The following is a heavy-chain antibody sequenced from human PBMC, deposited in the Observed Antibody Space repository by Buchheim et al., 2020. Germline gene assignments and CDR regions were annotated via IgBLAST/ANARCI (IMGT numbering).Heavy chain of an antibody. CDR3: ARDRVTIFGVGSPDY. D-gene: IGHD3-3*01. CDR1: GFTFSSYA. CDR2: ISYDGSNK. J-gene: IGHJ4*02. Sequence: QVQLVESGGGVVQPGRSLRLSCAASGFTFSSYAMHWVRQAPGKGLEWVAVISYDGSNKYYADSVKGRFTISRDKSKKTLYLQMNSLRAEDTAVYYCARDRVTIFGVGSPDYWGQGTL. V-gene: IGHV3-30-3*01.